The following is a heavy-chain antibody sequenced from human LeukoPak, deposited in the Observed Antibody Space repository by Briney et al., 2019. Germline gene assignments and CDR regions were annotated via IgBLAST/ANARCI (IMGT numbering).Heavy chain of an antibody. CDR3: ARDRARGLWFGELLLPDY. CDR2: VSYDGGSK. Sequence: HSGGSLRLSCAASGFAFSSYAMHWVRQGPGKGLEWVALVSYDGGSKYYADSVKGRITISRDNSKNTLHLQMNSLRTEDTAVYYCARDRARGLWFGELLLPDYWGQGTLVTVSS. D-gene: IGHD3-10*01. J-gene: IGHJ4*02. V-gene: IGHV3-30-3*01. CDR1: GFAFSSYA.